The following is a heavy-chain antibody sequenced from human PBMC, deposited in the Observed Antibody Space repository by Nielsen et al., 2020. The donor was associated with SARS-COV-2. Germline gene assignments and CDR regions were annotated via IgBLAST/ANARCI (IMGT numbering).Heavy chain of an antibody. V-gene: IGHV3-7*03. D-gene: IGHD3-10*01. J-gene: IGHJ5*02. Sequence: GRSLRLPCAAFEFTFIDYRMSWVRQAPGKGLEWVANIHQDGGETRYAASGKGRFTISRDNAKNSLYLQMNSLRGEDTAMYYCARNFYGSGSYPFDPWGQGTLVTVSS. CDR2: IHQDGGET. CDR1: EFTFIDYR. CDR3: ARNFYGSGSYPFDP.